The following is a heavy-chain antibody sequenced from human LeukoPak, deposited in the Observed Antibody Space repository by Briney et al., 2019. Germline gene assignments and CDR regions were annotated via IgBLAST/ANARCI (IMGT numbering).Heavy chain of an antibody. CDR2: FDPEDGET. J-gene: IGHJ3*02. V-gene: IGHV1-24*01. CDR3: ATSIDYSRDAFDI. CDR1: GYTLTELS. D-gene: IGHD4-11*01. Sequence: ASVKVSCKVSGYTLTELSMHWVRQAPGKGLEWMGGFDPEDGETIYAQKFQGRVTMTEDASTDTAYMELSSLRSEDTAVYYCATSIDYSRDAFDIWGQGTMVTVSS.